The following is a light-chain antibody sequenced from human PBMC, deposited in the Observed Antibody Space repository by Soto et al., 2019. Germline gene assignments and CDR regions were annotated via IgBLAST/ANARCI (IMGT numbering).Light chain of an antibody. CDR2: KAS. V-gene: IGKV1-5*03. Sequence: IQMTQSPSTLSGSVGDRVTITCRVSQTISIWLAWYQQKPGKAPKLLIYKASTLKSGVPSRFSGSGSGTEFTLTISSLQPDDFATYYCQQVDSYPITFGQGTRLEI. CDR1: QTISIW. J-gene: IGKJ5*01. CDR3: QQVDSYPIT.